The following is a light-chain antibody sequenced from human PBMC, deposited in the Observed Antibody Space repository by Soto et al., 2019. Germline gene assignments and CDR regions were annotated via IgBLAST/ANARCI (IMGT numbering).Light chain of an antibody. Sequence: EIVLTQSPATLSLSPGERATLSCRASQSVSSFLARFQQKPGQAPRLLIYDASNRATGIPARFSGSGSGTDFTLTISSLEPADFAVYYCQQRSNWPPDTFGGGTKVEIK. V-gene: IGKV3-11*01. CDR2: DAS. J-gene: IGKJ4*01. CDR3: QQRSNWPPDT. CDR1: QSVSSF.